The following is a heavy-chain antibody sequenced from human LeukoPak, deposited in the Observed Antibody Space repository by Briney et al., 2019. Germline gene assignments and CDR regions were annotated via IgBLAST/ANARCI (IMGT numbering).Heavy chain of an antibody. D-gene: IGHD3-10*01. CDR2: IHYSGNT. CDR1: GGSLSRSSGY. Sequence: PSETLSLTCTVSGGSLSRSSGYWGWIRQPPGKGLEWVGSIHYSGNTYCNPSLKSRVTISVDTPKNQFSLKLRSVNAADTSVYYCAIAPDYGSGSYRINRQYNWGVPWGQRTLVTVSS. J-gene: IGHJ5*02. V-gene: IGHV4-39*01. CDR3: AIAPDYGSGSYRINRQYNWGVP.